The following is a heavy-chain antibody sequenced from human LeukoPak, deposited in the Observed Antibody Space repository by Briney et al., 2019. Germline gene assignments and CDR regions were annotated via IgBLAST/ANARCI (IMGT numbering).Heavy chain of an antibody. CDR1: GYTFTSYD. CDR3: AKDVSSSWYDAFDI. J-gene: IGHJ3*02. D-gene: IGHD6-13*01. CDR2: MNPNSGNT. Sequence: ASVKVSCKASGYTFTSYDINWVRQATGQGLEWMGWMNPNSGNTGYAQKFQGRVTITRNTSISTAYMELNSLRAEDTAVYYCAKDVSSSWYDAFDIWGQGTMVTVSS. V-gene: IGHV1-8*03.